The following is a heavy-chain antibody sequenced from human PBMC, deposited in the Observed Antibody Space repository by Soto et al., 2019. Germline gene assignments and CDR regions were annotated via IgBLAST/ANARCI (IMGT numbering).Heavy chain of an antibody. CDR3: AKDRNYPRDQFHY. J-gene: IGHJ4*02. Sequence: GGSLRLSCAASGFTFSTYALIFFRQAPCKGLEWVSAISANGQGIYYADSVRGRFTISRDNSKNTIFLHMDSLRAEDTAVYYCAKDRNYPRDQFHYWGQGTLVTVSS. D-gene: IGHD1-7*01. CDR2: ISANGQGI. V-gene: IGHV3-23*01. CDR1: GFTFSTYA.